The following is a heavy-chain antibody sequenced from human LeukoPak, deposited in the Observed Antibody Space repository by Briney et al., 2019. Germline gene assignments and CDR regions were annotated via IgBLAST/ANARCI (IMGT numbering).Heavy chain of an antibody. Sequence: GGSLRLSCAASGFTFSYYAMNWVRQAPGKGLEWVAVIWYDGSNKYYADSVKGRFTISRDNSKNTLYLQMNSLRAEDTAVYYCARPPTAHLGDLLWIDYWGQGTLVTVSS. V-gene: IGHV3-33*08. CDR3: ARPPTAHLGDLLWIDY. D-gene: IGHD3-10*01. J-gene: IGHJ4*02. CDR1: GFTFSYYA. CDR2: IWYDGSNK.